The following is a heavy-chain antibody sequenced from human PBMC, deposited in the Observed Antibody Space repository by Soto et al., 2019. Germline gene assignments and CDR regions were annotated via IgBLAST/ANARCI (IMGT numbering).Heavy chain of an antibody. D-gene: IGHD5-18*01. CDR3: AREVPYGYSRFDY. CDR2: VNAGNDNT. CDR1: GYTFTNNV. Sequence: QVHLGQSGAEVKKPGASVKVSCKTSGYTFTNNVIHWVRQAPGQRLEWMGWVNAGNDNTKWSREFQGRLTLTKDTSATTAYMELSSLTSEDTSIYFCAREVPYGYSRFDYWGQGTLVTVSS. J-gene: IGHJ4*02. V-gene: IGHV1-3*01.